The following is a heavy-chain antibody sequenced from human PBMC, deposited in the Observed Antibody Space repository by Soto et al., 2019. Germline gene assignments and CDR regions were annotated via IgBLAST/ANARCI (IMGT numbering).Heavy chain of an antibody. V-gene: IGHV1-18*01. CDR2: ISPYNGNT. Sequence: ASVKVSCKASGYTFASYGITWVRQAPGQGLEWMGWISPYNGNTNFAQNFQGRVTMTTDTSTSTAYMELRSLRSDDTAVYSCARGGLYGTSSLDVWGRGTTVTVS. CDR1: GYTFASYG. D-gene: IGHD6-6*01. CDR3: ARGGLYGTSSLDV. J-gene: IGHJ6*03.